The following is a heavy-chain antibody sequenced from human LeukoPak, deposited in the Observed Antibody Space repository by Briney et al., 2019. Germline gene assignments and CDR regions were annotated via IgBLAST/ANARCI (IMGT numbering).Heavy chain of an antibody. V-gene: IGHV1-2*02. CDR2: VSPNSGAA. CDR3: ARVFSMGGRSYDSSGYYPNWFDP. CDR1: GYTFNVYY. D-gene: IGHD3-22*01. Sequence: ASVKVSCKASGYTFNVYYIHWVRQAPGQGLEWMGWVSPNSGAANYTQKFQGRVTMTRDTSINTAYMELSRLKSDDTAVYYCARVFSMGGRSYDSSGYYPNWFDPWGQGTLVTVSS. J-gene: IGHJ5*02.